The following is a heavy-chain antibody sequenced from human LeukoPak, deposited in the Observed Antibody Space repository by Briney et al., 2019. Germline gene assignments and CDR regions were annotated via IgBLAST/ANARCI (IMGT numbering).Heavy chain of an antibody. CDR2: IDARSGIT. J-gene: IGHJ5*02. V-gene: IGHV3-48*04. D-gene: IGHD3-10*01. CDR1: GFTFTIFG. Sequence: PGGSLRLSCAASGFTFTIFGLNWVRQAPGKGPEWVSYIDARSGITYYADSVQGRFTISRDNAKNSLYLQMNSLRAEDTAAYYCARDQGLWFGELLSNWFDPWGQGTLVTVSS. CDR3: ARDQGLWFGELLSNWFDP.